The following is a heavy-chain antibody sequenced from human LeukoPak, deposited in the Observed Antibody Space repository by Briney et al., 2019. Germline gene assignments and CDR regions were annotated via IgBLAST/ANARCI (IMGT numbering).Heavy chain of an antibody. D-gene: IGHD6-19*01. CDR2: IYHSGST. J-gene: IGHJ4*02. CDR3: AGGKQWLSFDN. CDR1: GGSISSYY. V-gene: IGHV4-59*01. Sequence: SETLSLTCTVSGGSISSYYWSWIRQAPGMGLEWIGYIYHSGSTNYNPSLQSRVTISVDTSKNQFSLKLNSVTAADTAVYYCAGGKQWLSFDNWGQGTLVTVPS.